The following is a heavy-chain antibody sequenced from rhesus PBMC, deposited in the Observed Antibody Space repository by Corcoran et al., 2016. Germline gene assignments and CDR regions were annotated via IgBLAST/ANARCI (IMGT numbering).Heavy chain of an antibody. Sequence: QVQLQESGPGVVKPSETLSLTCAVSGALTSGGFDWSWFRQPQGKGLGWIGFIYGSSGSTNSNPSLKNRVTISKDASKNEFSLKLSSVTAADTAVYYCARIYTVTWLPIDYWGQGVLVTVSS. CDR2: IYGSSGST. V-gene: IGHV4-76*01. J-gene: IGHJ4*01. D-gene: IGHD4-23*01. CDR3: ARIYTVTWLPIDY. CDR1: GALTSGGFD.